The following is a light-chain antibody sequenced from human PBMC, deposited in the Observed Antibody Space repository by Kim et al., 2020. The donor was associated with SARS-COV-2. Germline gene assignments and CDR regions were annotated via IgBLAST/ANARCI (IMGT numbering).Light chain of an antibody. CDR2: DVS. V-gene: IGLV2-11*03. Sequence: LSLPISCTGTSSDVGSYNYVSWYQQHPGKAPKVMIYDVSKRPSGVPDRFSGSKSGNTASLTISGLQADDEADYYCCSYAGTFTSLFGGGTQLTVL. CDR3: CSYAGTFTSL. CDR1: SSDVGSYNY. J-gene: IGLJ2*01.